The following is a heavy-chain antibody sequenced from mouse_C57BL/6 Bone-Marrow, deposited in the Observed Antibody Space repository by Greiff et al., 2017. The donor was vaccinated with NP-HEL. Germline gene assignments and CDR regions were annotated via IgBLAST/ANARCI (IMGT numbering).Heavy chain of an antibody. Sequence: QVQLQQSGAELARPGASVKMSCKASGYTFTSYTMHWVKQRPGQGLEWIGYINPSSGYTKYNQKFKDKATLTADKSSSTAYMQLSSLTSEDSAVYYCARLLILLRNYYAMDYWGQGTSVTVSS. D-gene: IGHD1-1*01. CDR1: GYTFTSYT. CDR3: ARLLILLRNYYAMDY. J-gene: IGHJ4*01. V-gene: IGHV1-4*01. CDR2: INPSSGYT.